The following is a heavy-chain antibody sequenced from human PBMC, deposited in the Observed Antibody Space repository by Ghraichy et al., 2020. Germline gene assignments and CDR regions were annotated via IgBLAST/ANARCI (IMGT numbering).Heavy chain of an antibody. D-gene: IGHD6-19*01. V-gene: IGHV1-2*02. Sequence: ASVKVSCKASGYTFTGYYMHWVRQAPGQGLEWMGWINPNSGGTNYAQKFQGRVTMTRDTSISTAYMELSRLRSDDTAVYYCAIAPGGIPGIAVAGLYYYYYGMDVWGQGTTVTVSS. CDR2: INPNSGGT. J-gene: IGHJ6*02. CDR1: GYTFTGYY. CDR3: AIAPGGIPGIAVAGLYYYYYGMDV.